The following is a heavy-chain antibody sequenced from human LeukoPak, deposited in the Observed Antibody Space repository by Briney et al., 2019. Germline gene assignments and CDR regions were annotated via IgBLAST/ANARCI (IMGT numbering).Heavy chain of an antibody. CDR1: GFTFDDYG. V-gene: IGHV3-20*04. Sequence: GGSLRLSCAASGFTFDDYGMSWVRQAPGKGLEWVSGINWNGGSTGYADSVKGRFTISRDNAKNSLYLQMNSLRAEDTALYYCARGPGYSSSPPPPYWGQGTLVTVSS. J-gene: IGHJ4*02. D-gene: IGHD6-6*01. CDR3: ARGPGYSSSPPPPY. CDR2: INWNGGST.